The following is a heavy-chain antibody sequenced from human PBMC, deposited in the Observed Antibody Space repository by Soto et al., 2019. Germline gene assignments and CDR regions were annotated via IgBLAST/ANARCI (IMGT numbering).Heavy chain of an antibody. CDR3: ARTAITMVRGVNYYYGMDV. V-gene: IGHV1-2*02. D-gene: IGHD3-10*01. J-gene: IGHJ6*02. CDR2: INPNSGGT. Sequence: ASVKVSCKASGYTFTGYYMHWVRQAPGQGLGWMGWINPNSGGTNYAQKFQGRVTMTRDTSISTAYMELSRLRSDDTAVYYCARTAITMVRGVNYYYGMDVWGQGTTVTVSS. CDR1: GYTFTGYY.